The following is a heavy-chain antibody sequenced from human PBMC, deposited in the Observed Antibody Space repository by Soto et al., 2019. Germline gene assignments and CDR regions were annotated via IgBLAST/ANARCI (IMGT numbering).Heavy chain of an antibody. Sequence: ASVKVSCKASGYTFTGYYMHWVRQAPGQGLEWMGWINPNSGGTNYAQKFQGWVTMTRDTSISTAYMELSRLTSDDTAVYYCATSRPRMAVDGETEYYFDYWGQGTLATVSS. CDR1: GYTFTGYY. J-gene: IGHJ4*02. CDR3: ATSRPRMAVDGETEYYFDY. V-gene: IGHV1-2*04. D-gene: IGHD6-19*01. CDR2: INPNSGGT.